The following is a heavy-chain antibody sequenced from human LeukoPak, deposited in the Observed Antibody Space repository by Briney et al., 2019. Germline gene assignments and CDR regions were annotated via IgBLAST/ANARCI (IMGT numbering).Heavy chain of an antibody. Sequence: ASVKVSFKASGSTFTSYGISWVRPAPGQGLEWMGWISAYNGNTNYAQKLQGRVTMTTDTSTSTAYMELRSLRSEDTAVYYCARGTVLRFLEWSFDYWGQGTLVTVSS. V-gene: IGHV1-18*01. D-gene: IGHD3-3*01. J-gene: IGHJ4*02. CDR3: ARGTVLRFLEWSFDY. CDR1: GSTFTSYG. CDR2: ISAYNGNT.